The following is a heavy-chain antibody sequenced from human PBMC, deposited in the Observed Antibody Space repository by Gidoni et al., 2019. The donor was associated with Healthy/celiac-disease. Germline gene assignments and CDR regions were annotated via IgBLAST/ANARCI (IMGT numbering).Heavy chain of an antibody. CDR1: GGSISSRSYY. V-gene: IGHV4-39*07. Sequence: QLQLQESGPGLVKPSETLSLTCTVSGGSISSRSYYWGWIRQPPGKGLEWIGSIYYSGSTYYNPSLKSRVTISVDTSKNQFSLKLSSVTAADTAVYYCARDRLSRDYGGNPSRFYYYGMDVWGQGTTVTVSS. CDR2: IYYSGST. D-gene: IGHD4-17*01. CDR3: ARDRLSRDYGGNPSRFYYYGMDV. J-gene: IGHJ6*02.